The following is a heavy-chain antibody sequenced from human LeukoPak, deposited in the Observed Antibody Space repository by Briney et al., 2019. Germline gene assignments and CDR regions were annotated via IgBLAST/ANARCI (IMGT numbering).Heavy chain of an antibody. D-gene: IGHD6-19*01. CDR2: IKQDGSEK. V-gene: IGHV3-7*01. Sequence: GGSLRLSCAASGFTFSSYWMSWVRQAPGKGLEWVANIKQDGSEKYYVDSVKGRFTISRDNAKNSLYLQMNSLRAEDTAVYYCARGGEQWPPNFDYWGQGTLVTVSS. J-gene: IGHJ4*02. CDR3: ARGGEQWPPNFDY. CDR1: GFTFSSYW.